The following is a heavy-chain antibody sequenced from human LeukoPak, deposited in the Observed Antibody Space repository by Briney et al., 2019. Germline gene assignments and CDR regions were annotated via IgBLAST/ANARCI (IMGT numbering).Heavy chain of an antibody. Sequence: ASVKVSRKASGYTFTSYGISWVRQAPGQGLEWMGWINPNSGGTNYAQKFQGRVTMTRDTSISTAYMELSRLRSDDTAVYYCARELSGGSCFDYWGQGTLVTVSS. J-gene: IGHJ4*02. CDR1: GYTFTSYG. V-gene: IGHV1-2*02. CDR2: INPNSGGT. CDR3: ARELSGGSCFDY. D-gene: IGHD2-15*01.